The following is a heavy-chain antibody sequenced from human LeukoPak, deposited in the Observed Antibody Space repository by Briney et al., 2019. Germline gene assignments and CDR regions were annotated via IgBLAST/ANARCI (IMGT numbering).Heavy chain of an antibody. Sequence: SVKVSCKASGGTFSSYAISWVRQAPGQGLEWTGGIIPIFGTANYAQKFQGRVTITADESTSTAYMELSSLRFEDTAMYYCASGEMATIVVYWGQGTLVTVSS. D-gene: IGHD5-24*01. CDR2: IIPIFGTA. CDR3: ASGEMATIVVY. CDR1: GGTFSSYA. V-gene: IGHV1-69*13. J-gene: IGHJ4*02.